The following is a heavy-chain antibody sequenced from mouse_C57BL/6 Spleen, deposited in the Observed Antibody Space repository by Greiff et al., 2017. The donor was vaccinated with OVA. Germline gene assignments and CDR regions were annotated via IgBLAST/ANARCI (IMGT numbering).Heavy chain of an antibody. D-gene: IGHD2-1*01. J-gene: IGHJ1*03. CDR2: ISDGGSYT. CDR1: GFTFSSYA. Sequence: EVQVVESGGGLVKPGGSLKLSCAASGFTFSSYAMSWVRQTPEKRLEWVATISDGGSYTYYPDNVKGRFTISRDNAKNNLYLQMSHLKSEDTAMYYCARDLLWSLWYFDGWGTGTTVTVSS. CDR3: ARDLLWSLWYFDG. V-gene: IGHV5-4*01.